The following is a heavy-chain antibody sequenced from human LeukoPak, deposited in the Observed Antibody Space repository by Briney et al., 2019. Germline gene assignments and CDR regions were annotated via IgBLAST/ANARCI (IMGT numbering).Heavy chain of an antibody. V-gene: IGHV4-34*01. CDR3: ARVAYGSSWFDP. CDR1: GGSFSGYY. D-gene: IGHD2-2*01. J-gene: IGHJ5*02. CDR2: INHSGST. Sequence: SETLSLTCAVYGGSFSGYYWNWIRQPPGKGLEWIGEINHSGSTNYNSSLKSRVTISVDTSKNQFSLKLSSVTAADTAMYYCARVAYGSSWFDPWGQGTLVIVSS.